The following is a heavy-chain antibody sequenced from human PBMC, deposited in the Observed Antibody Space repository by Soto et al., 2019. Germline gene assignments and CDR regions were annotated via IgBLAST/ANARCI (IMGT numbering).Heavy chain of an antibody. CDR2: ISYDGSNK. CDR3: AKPYYDFWSGPHPYYFHY. Sequence: GGSLRLSCAASGFTFSSYGMHWVRQAPGKGLEWVAVISYDGSNKYYADSVKGRFTISRDNSKNTLYLQMNSLRAEDTAVYYCAKPYYDFWSGPHPYYFHYSGQATLVTVSS. D-gene: IGHD3-3*01. J-gene: IGHJ4*02. CDR1: GFTFSSYG. V-gene: IGHV3-30*18.